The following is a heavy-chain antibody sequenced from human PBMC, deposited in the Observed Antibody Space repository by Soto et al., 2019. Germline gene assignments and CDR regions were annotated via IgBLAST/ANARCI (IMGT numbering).Heavy chain of an antibody. V-gene: IGHV3-64D*08. D-gene: IGHD6-6*01. CDR1: GFTFSSYG. CDR2: ISSNGGST. J-gene: IGHJ6*02. CDR3: VKGIAARQVYYGMDV. Sequence: GGSLRLSCAASGFTFSSYGMHWVRQAPGKGLEYVSAISSNGGSTYYADSVKGRFTISRDNSKNTLYLQMSSLRAEDTAVYYCVKGIAARQVYYGMDVWGQGTTVTVSS.